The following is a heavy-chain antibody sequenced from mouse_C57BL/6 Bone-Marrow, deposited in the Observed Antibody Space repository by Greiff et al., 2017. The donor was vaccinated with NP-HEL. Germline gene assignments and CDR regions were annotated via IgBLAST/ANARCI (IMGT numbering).Heavy chain of an antibody. CDR3: ARRCYGYDETYFDY. D-gene: IGHD2-2*01. V-gene: IGHV1-39*01. Sequence: VQLQQSGPELVKPGASVKISCKASGYSFTDYNMNWVKQSNGKSLEWIGVINPNYGTTSYNQKFKGKATLTVDQSSSPAYMQHSSLTSEDSAVYDCARRCYGYDETYFDYWGKGTTLTVSS. CDR1: GYSFTDYN. J-gene: IGHJ2*01. CDR2: INPNYGTT.